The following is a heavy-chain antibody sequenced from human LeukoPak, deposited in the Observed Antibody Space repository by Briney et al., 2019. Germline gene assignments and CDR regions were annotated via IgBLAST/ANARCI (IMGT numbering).Heavy chain of an antibody. CDR1: GDTFSTYG. CDR3: ARVGIVSRLWFDP. J-gene: IGHJ5*02. Sequence: SVKVSCKASGDTFSTYGIIWVRQAPGQGPEWMGGIIPKFGTANHAQKFQGRVTITADESTSTVYMYLSSLRSEDTAVYYCARVGIVSRLWFDPWGQGTLVTVSS. V-gene: IGHV1-69*13. CDR2: IIPKFGTA. D-gene: IGHD6-6*01.